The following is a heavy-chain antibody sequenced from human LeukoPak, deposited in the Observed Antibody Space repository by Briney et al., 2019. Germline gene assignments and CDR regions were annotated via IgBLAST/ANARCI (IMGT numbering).Heavy chain of an antibody. D-gene: IGHD3-22*01. CDR2: IRSKAYGGTT. J-gene: IGHJ4*02. CDR3: TRVREYYYDSSGYFLPDY. Sequence: GGSLRLSCTASGFTFGDYAMSWFRQAPGKGLEWVGFIRSKAYGGTTEYAASVKGRFTISRDDSKSIAYLQMNSLKTEDTAVYYCTRVREYYYDSSGYFLPDYWGQGTLVTVSS. V-gene: IGHV3-49*03. CDR1: GFTFGDYA.